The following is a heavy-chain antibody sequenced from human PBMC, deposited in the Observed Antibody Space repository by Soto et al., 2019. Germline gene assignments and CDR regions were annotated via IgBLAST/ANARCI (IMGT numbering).Heavy chain of an antibody. Sequence: EVQLLESGGGLVQPGGSLRLSCVASGFTFRNQDMRWVRQAPGKGLEWVSGISGSGVITYYADSVKGRFTISRDNSKNTLYLQMNSLRAEDTTIYYCAKHWLFRSYFERSGCYNFWGQGTLVTVSS. J-gene: IGHJ4*02. V-gene: IGHV3-23*01. CDR1: GFTFRNQD. D-gene: IGHD3-22*01. CDR3: AKHWLFRSYFERSGCYNF. CDR2: ISGSGVIT.